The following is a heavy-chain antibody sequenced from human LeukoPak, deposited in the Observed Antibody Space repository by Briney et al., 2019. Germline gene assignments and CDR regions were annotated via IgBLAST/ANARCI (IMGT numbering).Heavy chain of an antibody. D-gene: IGHD3-10*01. V-gene: IGHV1-69*13. CDR2: IIPIFGTA. CDR1: GGTFSSYA. J-gene: IGHJ4*02. CDR3: ARDGGSGSHVFGY. Sequence: SVKVSCKASGGTFSSYAISWMRQAPGQGLEWTGGIIPIFGTANYAQKFQGRVTITADESTSTAYMELSSLRSEDTAVYYCARDGGSGSHVFGYWGQGTLVTVSS.